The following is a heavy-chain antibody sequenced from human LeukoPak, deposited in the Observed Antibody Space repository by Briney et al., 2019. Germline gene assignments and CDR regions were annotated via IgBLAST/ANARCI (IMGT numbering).Heavy chain of an antibody. CDR3: AKDKAGSTAYYFDY. J-gene: IGHJ4*02. CDR1: GFTFSTYA. Sequence: GGSLRLSCAASGFTFSTYAMTWVRQAPGKGLEWVSAISGSGGDTYYADSVKGRFTISRDNSKNTLYLQMNSLRAEDTAVYYCAKDKAGSTAYYFDYWGQGTLVTVSS. D-gene: IGHD6-13*01. CDR2: ISGSGGDT. V-gene: IGHV3-23*01.